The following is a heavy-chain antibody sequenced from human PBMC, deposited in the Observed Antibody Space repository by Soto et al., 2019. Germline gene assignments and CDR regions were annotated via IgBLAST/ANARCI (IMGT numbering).Heavy chain of an antibody. CDR2: TRSKAHSYAT. D-gene: IGHD4-4*01. CDR3: TRHTVEY. CDR1: GFSFSDSA. J-gene: IGHJ4*02. Sequence: EVQLVESGGGLVQPGGSLKLSCAASGFSFSDSAIHWVRQASGKGLEWVGRTRSKAHSYATAFAASVKGRFTISRDDSKTTVYLQMNSLKTEDTAVYYCTRHTVEYWGQGTLVTVSS. V-gene: IGHV3-73*02.